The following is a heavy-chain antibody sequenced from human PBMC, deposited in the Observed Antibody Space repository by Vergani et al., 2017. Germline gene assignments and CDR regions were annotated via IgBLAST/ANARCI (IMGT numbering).Heavy chain of an antibody. CDR2: INPNSGGT. CDR1: GYTFTGYY. CDR3: ARGSDSRPTTADY. J-gene: IGHJ4*02. Sequence: QVQLVQSGAEVKKPGASVKVSCKASGYTFTGYYMHWVRQAPGQGLEWMGWINPNSGGTNYAQKFQGRVTITADESTSTAYMELSSLTSEDPAVYYCARGSDSRPTTADYWGQGTLVTVSS. V-gene: IGHV1-2*02. D-gene: IGHD1-26*01.